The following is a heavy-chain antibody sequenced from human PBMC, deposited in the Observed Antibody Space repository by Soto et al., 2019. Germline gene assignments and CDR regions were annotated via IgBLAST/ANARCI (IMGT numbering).Heavy chain of an antibody. D-gene: IGHD3-9*01. CDR2: ISSNGGTT. V-gene: IGHV3-64*01. CDR1: GFTFSSYA. CDR3: ARGFYDILTGFRDYYYGMDV. J-gene: IGHJ6*02. Sequence: PGGSLRLSCAASGFTFSSYAMSWVRQAPGKGLEYVSAISSNGGTTYYANSVKGRFTISRDNSKNTLYLQMGSLRAEDMAVYYCARGFYDILTGFRDYYYGMDVWGQGTTVTVSS.